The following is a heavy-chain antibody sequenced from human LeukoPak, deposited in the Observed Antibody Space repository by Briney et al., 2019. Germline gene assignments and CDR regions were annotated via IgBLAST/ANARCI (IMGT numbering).Heavy chain of an antibody. CDR3: ARVFPVWGSPYYFDY. J-gene: IGHJ4*02. Sequence: ASVKVSCKASGYTFTRYFLHWVRQAPGQGLEWMGWINPNSGDTNSARKFQGRVTMTRDTSISTAYMELSRLTSDDTAVYYCARVFPVWGSPYYFDYWGQGTLVTVSS. CDR1: GYTFTRYF. V-gene: IGHV1-2*02. CDR2: INPNSGDT. D-gene: IGHD3-16*01.